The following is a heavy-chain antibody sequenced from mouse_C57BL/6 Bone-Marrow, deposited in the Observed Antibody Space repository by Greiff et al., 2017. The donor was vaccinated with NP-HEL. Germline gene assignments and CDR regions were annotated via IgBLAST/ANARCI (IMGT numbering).Heavy chain of an antibody. V-gene: IGHV1-11*01. D-gene: IGHD1-1*01. CDR3: GSGVITTAPNAMDY. J-gene: IGHJ4*01. Sequence: QVQLQQSGAELASPGASVTLSCKASGYTFTDHIMNWVKKRPGQGLEWIGRIYPVSGETNYIQKFMGKATFSVDRSSSTVYMVLNSLTSEDPAVYDGGSGVITTAPNAMDYWGQGTSVTVSS. CDR2: IYPVSGET. CDR1: GYTFTDHI.